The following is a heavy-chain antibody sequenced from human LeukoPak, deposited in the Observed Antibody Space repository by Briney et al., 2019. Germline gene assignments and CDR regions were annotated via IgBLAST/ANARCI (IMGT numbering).Heavy chain of an antibody. J-gene: IGHJ6*02. CDR1: GGSISIISYY. Sequence: KPSETLSLTCTVSGGSISIISYYWGWIRQPPGKGLEWIGSIYYSGATYYNPSLKGRLTISVDTSQTQFSLKLSSVTAADTAVYYCARMSRSGGSCHGYYYYGMDVWGQGTTVTVSS. D-gene: IGHD2-15*01. CDR3: ARMSRSGGSCHGYYYYGMDV. CDR2: IYYSGAT. V-gene: IGHV4-39*01.